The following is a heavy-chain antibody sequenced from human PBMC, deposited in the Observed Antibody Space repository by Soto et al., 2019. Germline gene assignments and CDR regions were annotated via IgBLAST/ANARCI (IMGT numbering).Heavy chain of an antibody. V-gene: IGHV3-23*01. CDR2: ITGSGRST. CDR1: GFTFSDYA. D-gene: IGHD3-3*01. CDR3: AKESGVSTNYFYSYGMDV. J-gene: IGHJ6*02. Sequence: EVQLLESGGGLVHPGGSLRLSCAASGFTFSDYAVNWVRQAPGKGLEWVSIITGSGRSTFYADSVKGRFTISRDNSRNTLYLQMDSLRAEDTVVYYCAKESGVSTNYFYSYGMDVWGQGTTVTVSS.